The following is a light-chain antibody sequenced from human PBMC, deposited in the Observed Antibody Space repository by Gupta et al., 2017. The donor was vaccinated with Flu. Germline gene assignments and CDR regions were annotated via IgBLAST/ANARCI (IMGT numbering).Light chain of an antibody. CDR1: SGDLGRSDL. J-gene: IGLJ2*01. CDR3: CSYASSSTSYVI. Sequence: SALTQPASVSGSPVQSITISCAGTSGDLGRSDLFSWYQHHPGKAPKLIIFGVNKRPSGVSNRFSGSKSGNTASLTISGLQAEDEADYYCCSYASSSTSYVIFGGGTKLTVL. CDR2: GVN. V-gene: IGLV2-23*02.